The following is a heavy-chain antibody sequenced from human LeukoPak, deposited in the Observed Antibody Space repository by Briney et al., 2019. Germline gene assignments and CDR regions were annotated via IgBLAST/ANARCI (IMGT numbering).Heavy chain of an antibody. Sequence: GASVKVSCKASGYTFTSYYMHWVRQAPGQGLEWMGIINPSGGSTSYAQKFQGRVTMTRDTSMSTVYMELSSLRSEDTAVYYCARDQTAMPFRSALPGVPDYWGQGTLVTVSS. CDR1: GYTFTSYY. CDR3: ARDQTAMPFRSALPGVPDY. CDR2: INPSGGST. D-gene: IGHD5-18*01. J-gene: IGHJ4*02. V-gene: IGHV1-46*01.